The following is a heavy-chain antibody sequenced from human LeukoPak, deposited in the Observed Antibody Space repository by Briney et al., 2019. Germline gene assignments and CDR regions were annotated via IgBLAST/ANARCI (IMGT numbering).Heavy chain of an antibody. CDR2: FDPEDGET. Sequence: ASVKVSCKVSGYTLTELSMHWVRQAPGKGLEWMGGFDPEDGETIYAQKFQGRVTMTEDTSTDTAYMELSSLRSEDTAVYYCATPGGVSIAALGGAFDIWGQGTMVTVSS. CDR3: ATPGGVSIAALGGAFDI. J-gene: IGHJ3*02. D-gene: IGHD6-6*01. CDR1: GYTLTELS. V-gene: IGHV1-24*01.